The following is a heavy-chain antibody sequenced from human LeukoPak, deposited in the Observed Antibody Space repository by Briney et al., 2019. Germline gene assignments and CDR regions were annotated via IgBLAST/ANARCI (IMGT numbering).Heavy chain of an antibody. J-gene: IGHJ6*04. D-gene: IGHD3-10*01. CDR1: GFTFSSYS. Sequence: GGSLRPSCAASGFTFSSYSMNWVRQAPGKGLEWVSSISSSSSYIYYADSVKGRFTISRDNAKNSLYLQMNSLRAEDTAVYYCATGGVYYYYGMDVWGKGTTVTVSS. CDR3: ATGGVYYYYGMDV. V-gene: IGHV3-21*01. CDR2: ISSSSSYI.